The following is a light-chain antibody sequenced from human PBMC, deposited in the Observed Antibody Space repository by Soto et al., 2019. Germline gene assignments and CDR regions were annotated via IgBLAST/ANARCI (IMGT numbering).Light chain of an antibody. Sequence: DIQMTQSPSTLSASIGDRVTITCRASQSISSWLAWYQQKPGKAPKLLIYMASNLQSGVPSRFSGSGSGTEFTRTIRSLQPDDFATYYCQHYNDYSRIFGQGTKGEIK. V-gene: IGKV1-5*03. CDR2: MAS. J-gene: IGKJ1*01. CDR3: QHYNDYSRI. CDR1: QSISSW.